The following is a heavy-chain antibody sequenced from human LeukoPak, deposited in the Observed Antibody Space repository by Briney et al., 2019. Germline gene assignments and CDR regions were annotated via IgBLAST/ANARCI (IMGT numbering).Heavy chain of an antibody. CDR2: ISAYNGNT. V-gene: IGHV1-18*01. CDR3: ARESLAGQWLGPRGNNWFDP. Sequence: GASVKVSCKASGYTFTSYGISWVRQAPGQGLEWMGWISAYNGNTNYAQKLQGSVTMTTDTSTSTAYMELRSLRSDDTAVYYCARESLAGQWLGPRGNNWFDPWGQGTLVTVSS. J-gene: IGHJ5*02. CDR1: GYTFTSYG. D-gene: IGHD6-19*01.